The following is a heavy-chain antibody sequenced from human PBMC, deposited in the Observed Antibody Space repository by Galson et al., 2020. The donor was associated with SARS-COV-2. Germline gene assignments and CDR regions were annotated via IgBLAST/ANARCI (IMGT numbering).Heavy chain of an antibody. CDR1: GFSFSSYW. CDR3: ARGTDYEFWSGYYSSIDY. D-gene: IGHD3-3*01. J-gene: IGHJ4*02. V-gene: IGHV3-7*05. CDR2: IKQDGSER. Sequence: SLKISCAASGFSFSSYWMTWVRQAPGKGLEWVANIKQDGSERYYVDSVKGRFTISRDNAKNSLYLQMNSLRAEDTAVYYCARGTDYEFWSGYYSSIDYWGQGTLVTVSS.